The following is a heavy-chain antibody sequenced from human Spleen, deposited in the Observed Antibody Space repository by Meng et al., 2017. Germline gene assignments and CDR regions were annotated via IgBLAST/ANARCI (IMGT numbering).Heavy chain of an antibody. V-gene: IGHV1-2*06. J-gene: IGHJ4*02. CDR3: AKALGWGSSPDY. D-gene: IGHD2-21*01. CDR1: GYTFTTYY. Sequence: QVQLVHAGAEVKKPGASVKVSCKASGYTFTTYYIHWVRQAPGQGLEWMGRINPNSGGTNYAQKFQGRVIMTRDTSISTAYMEPSSLGFDDTAVYYCAKALGWGSSPDYWGQGILVTVSS. CDR2: INPNSGGT.